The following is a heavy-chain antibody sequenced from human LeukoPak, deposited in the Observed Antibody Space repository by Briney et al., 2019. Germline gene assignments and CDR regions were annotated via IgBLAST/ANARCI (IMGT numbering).Heavy chain of an antibody. Sequence: SETLSLTCAVYGGSFSGYYWSWIRQPPGKGLEWIGEINHSGSTNYNPSLKSRVTISVDTSKNQFSLKLSSVTAADTAVYYCARGRGGWQRSVFFQHWGQGTLVTVSS. D-gene: IGHD6-19*01. CDR1: GGSFSGYY. J-gene: IGHJ1*01. CDR3: ARGRGGWQRSVFFQH. CDR2: INHSGST. V-gene: IGHV4-34*01.